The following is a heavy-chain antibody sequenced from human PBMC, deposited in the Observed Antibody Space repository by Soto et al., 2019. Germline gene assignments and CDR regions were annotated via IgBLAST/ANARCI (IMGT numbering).Heavy chain of an antibody. CDR1: GFTFRSYA. D-gene: IGHD2-2*01. J-gene: IGHJ3*02. CDR3: AKDLDVYCSSASCYGDAFDI. CDR2: ISGSGGSI. V-gene: IGHV3-23*01. Sequence: EVQLLESGGGLVQPGESLRVSCIASGFTFRSYAMSWVRQAPGKGLEWVSAISGSGGSIYYADSVKGRFTISRDNSKNTLYLQMNSLRAEDTATYYCAKDLDVYCSSASCYGDAFDIWGQGTMVTVSS.